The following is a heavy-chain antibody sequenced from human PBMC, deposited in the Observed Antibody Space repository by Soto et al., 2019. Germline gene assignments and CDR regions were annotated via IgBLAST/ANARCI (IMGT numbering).Heavy chain of an antibody. D-gene: IGHD2-8*01. Sequence: GGSLRLSGAASGFTFSSYAMSWVRQAPGKGLEWVSAISGSGGSTYYADSVKGRFTISRDNSKNTLYLQMNSLRAEDTAVYYCAKDFGPYCTNGVCYYYYYGMDVWGQGTTVTVSS. V-gene: IGHV3-23*01. CDR1: GFTFSSYA. CDR2: ISGSGGST. CDR3: AKDFGPYCTNGVCYYYYYGMDV. J-gene: IGHJ6*02.